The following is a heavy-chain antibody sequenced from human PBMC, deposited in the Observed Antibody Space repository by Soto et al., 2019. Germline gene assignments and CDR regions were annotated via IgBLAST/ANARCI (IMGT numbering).Heavy chain of an antibody. V-gene: IGHV4-59*01. Sequence: QVQLQESGPGLVKPSETLSLTCTVSGGSISSYYWSWIRQPPGKGLEWIGYIYYSGSTNYNPSLKSRVTISVDTSKNQFSLKLSAVTAADTAVYYCARDGPAAGILRNWFDPWGQGTLVTVSS. CDR3: ARDGPAAGILRNWFDP. D-gene: IGHD6-13*01. J-gene: IGHJ5*02. CDR1: GGSISSYY. CDR2: IYYSGST.